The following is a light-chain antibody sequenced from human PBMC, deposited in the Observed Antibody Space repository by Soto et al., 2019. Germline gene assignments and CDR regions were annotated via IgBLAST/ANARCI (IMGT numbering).Light chain of an antibody. V-gene: IGKV1-5*03. CDR1: QTISSW. J-gene: IGKJ1*01. CDR2: KAS. CDR3: QQYNSYQGT. Sequence: DIQMTQSPSTLSGSVGDRVTITCRASQTISSWLAWYQQRPGRAPKFLIYKASSLKNGVPLRFSGSGSGTEFTLTIRSLQPDDFATYYCQQYNSYQGTFGQGTKVDIK.